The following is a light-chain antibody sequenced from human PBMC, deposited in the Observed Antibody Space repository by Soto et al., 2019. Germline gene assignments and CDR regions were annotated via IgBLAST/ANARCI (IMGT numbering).Light chain of an antibody. CDR3: QQRSNWPPT. J-gene: IGKJ4*01. CDR1: QNVDKF. CDR2: DSS. Sequence: EIELTQSPATLSLSPGETATLSCRASQNVDKFLAWYQQRPGQPPRLLIFDSSNRATGVPVRFSGSGSGTVFTLTIGSLEPEDFAVYYCQQRSNWPPTFGGGTKVDIK. V-gene: IGKV3-11*01.